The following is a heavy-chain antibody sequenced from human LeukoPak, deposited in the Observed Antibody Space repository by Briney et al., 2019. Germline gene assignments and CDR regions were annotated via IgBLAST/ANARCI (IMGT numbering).Heavy chain of an antibody. J-gene: IGHJ4*02. D-gene: IGHD6-13*01. V-gene: IGHV1-2*02. CDR3: ASSRKAAGTAAPSNFDY. CDR2: INPNSGGT. Sequence: GASVKVSCKASGYTFTGYYMHWVRQAPGQGLEWMGWINPNSGGTNYAQKFQGRVTMTRDTSISTAYMELSRLRSDDTAVYYCASSRKAAGTAAPSNFDYWGQGTLVTVSS. CDR1: GYTFTGYY.